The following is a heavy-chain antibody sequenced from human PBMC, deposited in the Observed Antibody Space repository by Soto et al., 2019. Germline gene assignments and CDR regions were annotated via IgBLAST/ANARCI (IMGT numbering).Heavy chain of an antibody. D-gene: IGHD3-3*01. CDR2: ISGSGGST. Sequence: EVQLLESGGGLVQPGGSLRLSCAASGFTFSSYAMSWVRQAPGKGLEWVSAISGSGGSTYYADSVKGRFTISRDNSKNTLYQKRKRRRAEDRAVYYCARPGERELRFLGWSNYYYGMDVWGQGTTFTVSS. CDR3: ARPGERELRFLGWSNYYYGMDV. V-gene: IGHV3-23*01. CDR1: GFTFSSYA. J-gene: IGHJ6*02.